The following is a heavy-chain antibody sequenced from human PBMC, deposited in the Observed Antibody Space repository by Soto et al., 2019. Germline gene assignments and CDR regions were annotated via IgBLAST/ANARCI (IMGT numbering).Heavy chain of an antibody. CDR1: GGSISNNSW. CDR2: IHHSGST. J-gene: IGHJ5*02. Sequence: PSETLSLTCAVSGGSISNNSWWSWFRQSPGKGLEWIGEIHHSGSTNYNPSLKSRVTISVDKSKNQFSLNLGSVTAADTAVYYCVRGPTSGWNAWGQGTLVTVSS. D-gene: IGHD6-19*01. V-gene: IGHV4-4*02. CDR3: VRGPTSGWNA.